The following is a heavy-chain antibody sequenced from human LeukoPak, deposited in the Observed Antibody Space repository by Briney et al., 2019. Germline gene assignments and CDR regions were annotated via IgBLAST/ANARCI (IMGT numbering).Heavy chain of an antibody. CDR1: GASMNDYY. Sequence: SETLSFTCAVSGASMNDYYWSWIRQTPGKGLEWIGHVHHSFSSNFSPSLKSRVTMSMDTSKSQFSLRVTSVTAADTAVYYCACYSVLGRTFDCWGQGTQVTVSS. V-gene: IGHV4-59*01. CDR3: ACYSVLGRTFDC. J-gene: IGHJ4*02. CDR2: VHHSFSS. D-gene: IGHD4-11*01.